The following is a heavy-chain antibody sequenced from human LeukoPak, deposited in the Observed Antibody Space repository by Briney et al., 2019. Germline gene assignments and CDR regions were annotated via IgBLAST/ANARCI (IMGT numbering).Heavy chain of an antibody. CDR1: GFTFSSYW. CDR2: INSDGSST. V-gene: IGHV3-74*01. Sequence: GRSLRLSCAASGFTFSSYWMHWVRQAPGKGLVWVSRINSDGSSTSYADSVKGRFTISRDNAKNTLYLQMNSLRAEDTAVYYCARERIVVVPAAISGVYNWFDPWGQGTLVTVSS. CDR3: ARERIVVVPAAISGVYNWFDP. D-gene: IGHD2-2*01. J-gene: IGHJ5*02.